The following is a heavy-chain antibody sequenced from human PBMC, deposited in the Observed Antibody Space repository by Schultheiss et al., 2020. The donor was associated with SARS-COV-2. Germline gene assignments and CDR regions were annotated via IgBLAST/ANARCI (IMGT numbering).Heavy chain of an antibody. J-gene: IGHJ4*02. V-gene: IGHV3-33*01. CDR3: ARETADTAMVS. D-gene: IGHD5-18*01. CDR1: GFTFNNYG. CDR2: IWHDGSNR. Sequence: GGSLRLSCAASGFTFNNYGMHWVRQTPGKGLEWVAVIWHDGSNRYYADSVKGRFTISRDNSKNTLYLQMDSLRAEDTAVYYCARETADTAMVSWGQGTLVTVSS.